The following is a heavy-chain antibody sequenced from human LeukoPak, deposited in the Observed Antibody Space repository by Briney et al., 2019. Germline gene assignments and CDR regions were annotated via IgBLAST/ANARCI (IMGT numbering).Heavy chain of an antibody. Sequence: GGSLRLSCAASGFTFSSYSMNWVRQAPGKGLEWVSSISSSSSYIYYADSVKGRLTISRDNAKNSLYLQMNSLRAEDTAVYYCARGNREYQLLGYWGQGTLVTVSS. D-gene: IGHD2-2*01. J-gene: IGHJ4*02. CDR1: GFTFSSYS. CDR3: ARGNREYQLLGY. CDR2: ISSSSSYI. V-gene: IGHV3-21*01.